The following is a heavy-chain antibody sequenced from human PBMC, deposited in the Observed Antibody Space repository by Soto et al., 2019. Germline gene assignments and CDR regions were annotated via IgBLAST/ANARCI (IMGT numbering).Heavy chain of an antibody. D-gene: IGHD4-17*01. V-gene: IGHV4-31*03. Sequence: PSETLSLTCTVSGGSISSGGYYWSWIRQHPGKGLEWIGYIYYMGSTYYNPSLKSRVTISVDTSKNQFSLKLSSVTAADTAVYYCANVTPSTVWPYFDHWGLGTLVTVCS. J-gene: IGHJ4*02. CDR1: GGSISSGGYY. CDR3: ANVTPSTVWPYFDH. CDR2: IYYMGST.